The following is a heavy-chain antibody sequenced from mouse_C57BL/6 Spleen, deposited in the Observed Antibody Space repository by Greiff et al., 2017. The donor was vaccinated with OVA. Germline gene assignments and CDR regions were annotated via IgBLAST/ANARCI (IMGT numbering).Heavy chain of an antibody. J-gene: IGHJ4*01. D-gene: IGHD2-1*01. Sequence: VQLQESGPELVKPGASVKISCKASGYAFSSSWMNWVKQRPGKGLEWIGRIYPGDGDTNYNGKFKGKATLTADKSSSTAYMQLSSLTSDDSAVYFCARSDYYCNYEDAMDYWGEVTSVTVSS. CDR3: ARSDYYCNYEDAMDY. CDR1: GYAFSSSW. CDR2: IYPGDGDT. V-gene: IGHV1-82*01.